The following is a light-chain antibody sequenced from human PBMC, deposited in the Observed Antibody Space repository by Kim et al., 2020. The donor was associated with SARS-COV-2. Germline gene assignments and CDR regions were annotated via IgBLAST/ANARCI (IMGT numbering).Light chain of an antibody. CDR1: QSISSY. CDR3: QQYYSYPLIT. CDR2: AAS. V-gene: IGKV1-8*01. J-gene: IGKJ4*01. Sequence: AIRITQSPSSLSASTGDRVTITCRASQSISSYLAWYQQKPGKAPKLLIYAASTLQSGVPSRFSGSGSGTDFTLTISCLQSEDFATYYCQQYYSYPLITFGPGTKVEIK.